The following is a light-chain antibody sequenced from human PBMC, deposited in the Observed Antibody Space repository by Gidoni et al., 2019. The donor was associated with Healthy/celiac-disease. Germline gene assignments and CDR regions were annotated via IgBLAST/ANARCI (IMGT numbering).Light chain of an antibody. CDR1: QSVSSY. Sequence: EIVLTQPPATLSLSPGERATRSCRASQSVSSYLAWYQQKPGQAPRLLIYDASNRATGIPARFSGSGSGTDFTLTISSLEPEDFAVYYCQQRSNWLTFGGGTKVEIK. CDR3: QQRSNWLT. CDR2: DAS. J-gene: IGKJ4*01. V-gene: IGKV3-11*01.